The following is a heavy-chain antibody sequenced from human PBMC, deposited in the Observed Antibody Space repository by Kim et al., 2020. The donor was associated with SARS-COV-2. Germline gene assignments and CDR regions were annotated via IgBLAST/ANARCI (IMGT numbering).Heavy chain of an antibody. CDR2: INHSGST. J-gene: IGHJ5*02. CDR3: ARYIIFPVVPARKVVNWFDP. D-gene: IGHD2-2*01. Sequence: SETLSLTCAVYGGSFSGYYWSWIRQPPGKGLEWIGEINHSGSTNYNPSLKSRVTISVDTSKNQFSLKLSSVTAADTAVYYCARYIIFPVVPARKVVNWFDPWGQGTLVTVSS. CDR1: GGSFSGYY. V-gene: IGHV4-34*01.